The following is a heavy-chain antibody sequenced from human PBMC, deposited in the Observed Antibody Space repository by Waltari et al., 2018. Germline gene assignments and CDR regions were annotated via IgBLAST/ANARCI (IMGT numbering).Heavy chain of an antibody. CDR1: GFTFSSYA. Sequence: EVQLLESGGGLVQTGGSLRLSCAASGFTFSSYAMSWVRQAPGKGLEWVSAISGSGGSTYYADSVKGRFTISRDNSKNTLYLQMNSLRAEDTAVYYCAKGTFLLLWFGEYSQDGYGMDVWGQGTTVTVSS. J-gene: IGHJ6*02. D-gene: IGHD3-10*01. CDR2: ISGSGGST. CDR3: AKGTFLLLWFGEYSQDGYGMDV. V-gene: IGHV3-23*01.